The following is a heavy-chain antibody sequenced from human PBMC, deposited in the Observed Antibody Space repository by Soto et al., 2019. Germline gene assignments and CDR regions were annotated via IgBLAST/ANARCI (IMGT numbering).Heavy chain of an antibody. CDR1: GGSISSDY. J-gene: IGHJ4*02. V-gene: IGHV4-59*08. CDR2: IHSGST. D-gene: IGHD3-10*01. Sequence: ETLSLTCTVSGGSISSDYWNWIRQPPGKGLEWIGYIHSGSTTYSASLRSRVTISVDTSKNQFSLKLSSVTAADTAIYFCARHDGSRSTDYWGQGTLVTVSS. CDR3: ARHDGSRSTDY.